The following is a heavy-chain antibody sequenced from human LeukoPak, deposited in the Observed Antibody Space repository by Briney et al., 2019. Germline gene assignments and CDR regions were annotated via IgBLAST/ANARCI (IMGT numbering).Heavy chain of an antibody. CDR3: AKDRRGSCNAGSCYCCDY. D-gene: IGHD2-15*01. V-gene: IGHV3-30*02. CDR2: IRFDGSDE. CDR1: EFTFNSYG. Sequence: PGRSLRLSCTASEFTFNSYGMHWVRQAPGKGLEWVAFIRFDGSDEHYADSVKGRFTISRDNSKNTLYLQMNSLRAEDTAVYYCAKDRRGSCNAGSCYCCDYWGRGALVTVSS. J-gene: IGHJ4*02.